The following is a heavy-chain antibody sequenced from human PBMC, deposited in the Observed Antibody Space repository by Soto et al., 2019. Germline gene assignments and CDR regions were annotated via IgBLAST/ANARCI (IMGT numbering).Heavy chain of an antibody. CDR3: AKGRVRGTLSRYYYGMDV. J-gene: IGHJ6*02. CDR1: GFTFSSYG. CDR2: ISYDGSNK. D-gene: IGHD3-10*01. Sequence: HPGGSLRLSCAASGFTFSSYGMHWVRQAPGKGLEWVAVISYDGSNKYYADSVKGRFTISRDNSKNTLYLQMNSLRAEDTAVYYCAKGRVRGTLSRYYYGMDVWGQGTTVTVSS. V-gene: IGHV3-30*18.